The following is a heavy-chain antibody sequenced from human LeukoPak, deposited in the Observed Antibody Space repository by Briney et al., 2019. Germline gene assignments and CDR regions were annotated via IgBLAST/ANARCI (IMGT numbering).Heavy chain of an antibody. V-gene: IGHV3-23*01. D-gene: IGHD1-7*01. CDR1: GFTFSSYA. J-gene: IGHJ4*02. CDR3: AKGINWNYVFFDY. CDR2: ISGSGGST. Sequence: GGSLRLSCAASGFTFSSYAMSWVRQAPGEGLEWVSAISGSGGSTYYADSVKGRFTISRDNSKNTLYLQMNSLRAEDTAVYYCAKGINWNYVFFDYWGQGTLVTVSS.